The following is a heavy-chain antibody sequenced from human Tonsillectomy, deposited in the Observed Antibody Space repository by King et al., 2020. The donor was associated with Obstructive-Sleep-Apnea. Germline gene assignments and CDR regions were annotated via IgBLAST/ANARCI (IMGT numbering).Heavy chain of an antibody. CDR2: LNPNSGNT. CDR1: GYTFTSYD. Sequence: VQLVESGAEVKKPGASVKVSCKASGYTFTSYDINWVRQATGQGLEWMGWLNPNSGNTGYAQKYKGRVTMTRNTSISIAYMELCSLRSEDTAVYYCATDRRGYSYGSDAFDIWGQGTVVSVSS. J-gene: IGHJ3*02. D-gene: IGHD5-18*01. V-gene: IGHV1-8*01. CDR3: ATDRRGYSYGSDAFDI.